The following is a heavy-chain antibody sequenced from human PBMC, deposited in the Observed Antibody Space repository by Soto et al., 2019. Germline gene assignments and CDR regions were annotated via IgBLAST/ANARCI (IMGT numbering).Heavy chain of an antibody. D-gene: IGHD3-3*01. V-gene: IGHV1-2*02. CDR1: GYTFTGYY. J-gene: IGHJ6*02. CDR3: ARDWSGDFWNGMDV. CDR2: INPNSGGT. Sequence: ASVKVSCKASGYTFTGYYMHWVRQAPGQGLEWMGWINPNSGGTNYAQKFQGRVTMTRDTSISTAYMELRRLRSDDTAVYYCARDWSGDFWNGMDVWGQGTTVTVSS.